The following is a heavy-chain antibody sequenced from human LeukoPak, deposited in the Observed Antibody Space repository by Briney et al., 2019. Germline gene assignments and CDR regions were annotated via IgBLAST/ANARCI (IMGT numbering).Heavy chain of an antibody. J-gene: IGHJ5*02. Sequence: SETLPLTCTVSSGSISSRGFFWGWIRQPPGKGPEWIGSVYYSGATYYNSSLKSRVTISVDTSKNHFSLKLSSVTAADTAVYYCARLSCSDTICPTLPYNHFDPWGQGTLVTVSS. CDR1: SGSISSRGFF. CDR2: VYYSGAT. D-gene: IGHD2-15*01. CDR3: ARLSCSDTICPTLPYNHFDP. V-gene: IGHV4-39*01.